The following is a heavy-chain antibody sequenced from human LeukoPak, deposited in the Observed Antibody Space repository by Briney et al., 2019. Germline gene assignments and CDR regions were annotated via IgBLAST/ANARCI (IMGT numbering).Heavy chain of an antibody. V-gene: IGHV3-30*03. J-gene: IGHJ6*02. D-gene: IGHD3-10*01. Sequence: GGSLRLSCAASGIIFSSYGMHWVRQAPGKGLEWVAVISYDGSNKYYADSVKGRFTISRDNSKNTLYLQMNSLRAEDTAVYYCAREWTTYYYGSGSIYYYYYGMDVWGQGTTVTVSS. CDR1: GIIFSSYG. CDR2: ISYDGSNK. CDR3: AREWTTYYYGSGSIYYYYYGMDV.